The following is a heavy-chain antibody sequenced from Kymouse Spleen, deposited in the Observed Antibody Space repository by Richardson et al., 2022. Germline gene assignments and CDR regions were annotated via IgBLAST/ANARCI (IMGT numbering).Heavy chain of an antibody. CDR3: ARDALWFGELWDDY. J-gene: IGHJ4*02. Sequence: EVQLVESGGGLVQPGGSLRLSCAASGFTFSSYWMSWVRQAPGKGLEWVANIKQDGSEKYYVDSVKGRFTISRDNAKNSLYLQMNSLRAEDTAVYYCARDALWFGELWDDYWGQGTLVTVSS. V-gene: IGHV3-7*01. D-gene: IGHD3-10*01. CDR2: IKQDGSEK. CDR1: GFTFSSYW.